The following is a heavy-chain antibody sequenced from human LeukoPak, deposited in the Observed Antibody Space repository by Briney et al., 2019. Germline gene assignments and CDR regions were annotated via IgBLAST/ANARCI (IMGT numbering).Heavy chain of an antibody. CDR2: IYYSGST. V-gene: IGHV4-59*01. Sequence: PSETLSLTCTVSGGSIRSYYWNWIRQPPGKGLEWIGYIYYSGSTNYNPSLKSRVTTSVDTSKNQFPLKLSSVTAADTAVYFCASSKVAVAERKPALWFDPWGQGTLVTVSS. CDR1: GGSIRSYY. CDR3: ASSKVAVAERKPALWFDP. D-gene: IGHD6-19*01. J-gene: IGHJ5*02.